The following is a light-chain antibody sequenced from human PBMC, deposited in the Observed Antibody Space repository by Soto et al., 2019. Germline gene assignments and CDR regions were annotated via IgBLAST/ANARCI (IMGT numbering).Light chain of an antibody. CDR3: QHYNSYSEA. CDR2: DAS. CDR1: QGISVW. Sequence: DIQMTQSPSTLSASVGDTVTITCRANQGISVWLAWYQQKPGRAPKLLIYDASTLESGVPSRFSGSGSGTEFTLTISSLQPDDFATYYCQHYNSYSEAFGQGTKVDIK. J-gene: IGKJ1*01. V-gene: IGKV1-5*01.